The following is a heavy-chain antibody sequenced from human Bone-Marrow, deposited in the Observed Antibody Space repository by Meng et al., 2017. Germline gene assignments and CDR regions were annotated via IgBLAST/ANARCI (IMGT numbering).Heavy chain of an antibody. D-gene: IGHD5-24*01. Sequence: QVQLARGGGGLLKPSETLSLTCAVFGGSLSGHYWSWIRQPPGKGLEWIGYIFYRGNTYYNPSLTSRVTISVDTSQNQFSLRLISVTAADTAVYYCARVRDGYTFDYWGQGSLVTVSS. J-gene: IGHJ4*02. V-gene: IGHV4-34*12. CDR3: ARVRDGYTFDY. CDR1: GGSLSGHY. CDR2: IFYRGNT.